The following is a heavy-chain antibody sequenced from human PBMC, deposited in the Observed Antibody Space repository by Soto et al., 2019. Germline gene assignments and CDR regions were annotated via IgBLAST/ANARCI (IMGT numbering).Heavy chain of an antibody. V-gene: IGHV3-9*01. J-gene: IGHJ4*02. CDR1: GFNLHDHA. Sequence: PGGSLRLSCVASGFNLHDHAMHWVRQAPGKGLEWVSGIFWDGNRMDYADSVKGRFFISRDNAKNSLYLQMNSLRAEDTAVYYCAKSVSVVTAIPGFCYFDYWGQGGLVTVSS. D-gene: IGHD2-21*02. CDR3: AKSVSVVTAIPGFCYFDY. CDR2: IFWDGNRM.